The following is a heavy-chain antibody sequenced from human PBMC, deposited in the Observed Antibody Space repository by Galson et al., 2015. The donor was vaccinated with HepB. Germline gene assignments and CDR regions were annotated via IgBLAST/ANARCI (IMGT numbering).Heavy chain of an antibody. Sequence: SLRLSCAASGFTFSSYSMNWVRQAPGKGLEWVSYISSSSSTIYYADSVKGRFTISRDNAKNSLYLQMNRLRDEDTAVYYCARAAVPMVGTSGNWFDPWGQGTLVTVSS. CDR3: ARAAVPMVGTSGNWFDP. J-gene: IGHJ5*02. D-gene: IGHD3-10*01. V-gene: IGHV3-48*02. CDR2: ISSSSSTI. CDR1: GFTFSSYS.